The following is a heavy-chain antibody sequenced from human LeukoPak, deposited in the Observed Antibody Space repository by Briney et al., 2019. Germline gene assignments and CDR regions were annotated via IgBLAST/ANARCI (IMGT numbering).Heavy chain of an antibody. CDR1: GYTFTGYY. CDR2: INPNSGGT. D-gene: IGHD6-19*01. CDR3: AREMALADIKCHDY. J-gene: IGHJ4*02. Sequence: ASVKVSCKASGYTFTGYYMHWVRQAPGQGLEWMGWINPNSGGTNYAQKFQGRVTMTRDTSISTAYMELSRLRSDDTAVYYCAREMALADIKCHDYWGQGTLVTVSS. V-gene: IGHV1-2*02.